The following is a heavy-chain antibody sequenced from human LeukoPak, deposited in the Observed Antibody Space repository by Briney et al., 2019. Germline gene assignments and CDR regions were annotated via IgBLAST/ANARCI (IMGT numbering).Heavy chain of an antibody. CDR3: ARASLRGLWVDY. D-gene: IGHD3-10*01. CDR1: GGSISSYY. V-gene: IGHV4-59*01. Sequence: KPSETLSLTCTVSGGSISSYYWSWIRQPPGKGLEWIGYIYYSGSTNYNPSLKSRVTISVDTSKNQFSLKLSSVTAADTAVYYCARASLRGLWVDYWGQGALVIVSS. J-gene: IGHJ4*02. CDR2: IYYSGST.